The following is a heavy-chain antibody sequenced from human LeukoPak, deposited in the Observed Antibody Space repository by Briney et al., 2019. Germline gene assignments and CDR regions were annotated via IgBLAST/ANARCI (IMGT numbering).Heavy chain of an antibody. CDR2: ISFSGNT. Sequence: PSETLSLTCIVSGGSISRSSYYWGWIRQPPGKGPEWIGSISFSGNTYYNPSLNSRVTISVDTSKNHFSLRLSSVTAADTAVYYCARQDIVVVVAQEYYFDYWGQGTLVTVSS. CDR3: ARQDIVVVVAQEYYFDY. J-gene: IGHJ4*02. V-gene: IGHV4-39*01. D-gene: IGHD2-15*01. CDR1: GGSISRSSYY.